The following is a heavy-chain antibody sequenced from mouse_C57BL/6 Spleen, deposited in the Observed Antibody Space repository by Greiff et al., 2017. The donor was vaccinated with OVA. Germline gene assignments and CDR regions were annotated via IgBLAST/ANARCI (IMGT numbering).Heavy chain of an antibody. CDR3: ARNYGSSLYFDY. CDR1: GYAFSSSW. D-gene: IGHD1-1*01. CDR2: IYPGDGDT. V-gene: IGHV1-82*01. Sequence: VQLQQSGPELVKPGASVKISCKASGYAFSSSWMNWVKQRPGTGLEWIGRIYPGDGDTNYNGKFKGKATLTADKSSSTAYMQLSSLTSEDSAVYFCARNYGSSLYFDYWGQGTTLTVSS. J-gene: IGHJ2*01.